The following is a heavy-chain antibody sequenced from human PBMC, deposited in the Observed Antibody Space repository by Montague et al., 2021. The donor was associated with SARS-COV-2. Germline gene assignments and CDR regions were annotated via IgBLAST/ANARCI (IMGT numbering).Heavy chain of an antibody. V-gene: IGHV4-34*01. CDR2: INQSGST. J-gene: IGHJ4*02. CDR3: ATFSSRSYYVGLDY. D-gene: IGHD3-10*01. CDR1: GGSFSGFQ. Sequence: SETLSLTCALYGGSFSGFQWSWIRQSPGKGLEWIGEINQSGSTNYNVSLKSRLTMSLDTSKNQVSLKLSSVTAADTAVYYCATFSSRSYYVGLDYWGQGTLVTVTS.